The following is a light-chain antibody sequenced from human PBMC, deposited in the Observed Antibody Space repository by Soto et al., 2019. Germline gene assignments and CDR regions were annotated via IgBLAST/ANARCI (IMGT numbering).Light chain of an antibody. V-gene: IGKV1-5*03. CDR1: KTFSSW. CDR3: QHYNSYSEA. J-gene: IGKJ1*01. Sequence: DSQMTQAPSTLFGSVRARVPITSRARKTFSSWLAWYQQQPGKAPKLLIYKASTLKSGVPSRFSGSGSGTEFTLTISSLQPDDFATYYCQHYNSYSEAFGQGTKVDIK. CDR2: KAS.